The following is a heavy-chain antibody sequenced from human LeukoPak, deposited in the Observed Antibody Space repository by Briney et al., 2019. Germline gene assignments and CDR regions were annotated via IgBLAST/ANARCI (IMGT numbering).Heavy chain of an antibody. CDR1: GSTVNNIA. D-gene: IGHD3-9*01. J-gene: IGHJ5*02. V-gene: IGHV3-23*01. Sequence: GGSLRLSCAASGSTVNNIAMTWVRPAPGKGREWVSGVSGSGATTSHADTVRGPFTISRANTMNILYLQMNSLRADDTALYFCATLAVYDILTGYYKNWFDPWGQGALVSVSS. CDR2: VSGSGATT. CDR3: ATLAVYDILTGYYKNWFDP.